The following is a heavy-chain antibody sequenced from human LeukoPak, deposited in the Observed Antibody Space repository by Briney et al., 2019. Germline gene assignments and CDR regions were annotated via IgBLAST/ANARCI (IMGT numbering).Heavy chain of an antibody. D-gene: IGHD3-3*02. CDR2: IYYSGST. V-gene: IGHV4-59*12. CDR1: GGSISSYY. Sequence: PSETLSLTCTVSGGSISSYYWSWIRQPPGKGLEWIGYIYYSGSTNYNPSLKSRVTISVDTSKNQFSLKLSSVTAADTAVYYCARGYAGGAFNWFDPWGQGTLVTVSS. J-gene: IGHJ5*02. CDR3: ARGYAGGAFNWFDP.